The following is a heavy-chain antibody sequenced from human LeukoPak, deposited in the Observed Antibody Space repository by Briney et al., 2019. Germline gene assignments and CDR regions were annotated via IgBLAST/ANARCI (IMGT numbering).Heavy chain of an antibody. Sequence: SVKVSCKASGGTFSSYAISWVRQAPGQGLEWMGGIIPIFGTANYAQKFQGRVTITADESASTAYMELSSLRSEDTAVYYCARTYYYDSSGYYDDFDYWGQGTLVTVSS. CDR2: IIPIFGTA. D-gene: IGHD3-22*01. CDR1: GGTFSSYA. CDR3: ARTYYYDSSGYYDDFDY. V-gene: IGHV1-69*01. J-gene: IGHJ4*02.